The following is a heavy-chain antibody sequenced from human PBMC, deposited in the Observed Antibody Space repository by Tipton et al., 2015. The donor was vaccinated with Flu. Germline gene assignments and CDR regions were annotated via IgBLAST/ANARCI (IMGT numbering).Heavy chain of an antibody. CDR1: GAYITSYY. V-gene: IGHV4-59*01. J-gene: IGHJ4*02. D-gene: IGHD2-15*01. CDR2: IAYTGTT. CDR3: ARGTGYSTTYFDS. Sequence: TLSLTCSVSGAYITSYYWSWVRQSPGKGLEWMGYIAYTGTTDYSPSLESRLTVSVDMSKNQFSLKLSSVTAADTAVYYCARGTGYSTTYFDSWGRGTLVTVSS.